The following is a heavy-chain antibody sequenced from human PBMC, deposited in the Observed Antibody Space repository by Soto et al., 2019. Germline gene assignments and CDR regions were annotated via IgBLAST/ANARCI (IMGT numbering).Heavy chain of an antibody. V-gene: IGHV1-8*01. J-gene: IGHJ3*02. CDR2: MNPNRGNT. CDR1: GYTFTSYD. Sequence: GSVKGSCKASGYTFTSYDMNGVRQATGQGREGMGWMNPNRGNTGYAQKFQGRVTMTRNTSISTADMELSSLRSEDTAVYYCAAFGVTTMPAFDIWGQGTMVTVSS. D-gene: IGHD4-17*01. CDR3: AAFGVTTMPAFDI.